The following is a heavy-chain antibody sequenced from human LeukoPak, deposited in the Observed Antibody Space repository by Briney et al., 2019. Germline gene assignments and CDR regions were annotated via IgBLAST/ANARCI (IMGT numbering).Heavy chain of an antibody. CDR2: MNPTSGNT. V-gene: IGHV1-8*01. CDR1: GYTFTSYD. CDR3: ARVEYNGGYSHVY. J-gene: IGHJ4*02. D-gene: IGHD5-12*01. Sequence: ASVKVSCKASGYTFTSYDINWVRQATGQGLEWMGWMNPTSGNTGYPQKLQGRVTMTRDTSITTAYTELSSLRSEDTAVYYCARVEYNGGYSHVYWGQGTLVTVSS.